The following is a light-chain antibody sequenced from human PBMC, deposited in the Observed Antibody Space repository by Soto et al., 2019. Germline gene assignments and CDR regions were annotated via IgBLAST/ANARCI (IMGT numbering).Light chain of an antibody. V-gene: IGKV3-15*01. J-gene: IGKJ5*01. CDR3: QQYNNWHPIT. CDR2: GAS. CDR1: QSVRSN. Sequence: EVLMTQSPDTLSVSPGETVTLSCRASQSVRSNFAWYQQKPGQAPRLFIYGASTRATVIPARFSASGSGTEFTLTISSLQYEDFAIYSCQQYNNWHPITFGQGTRLEIK.